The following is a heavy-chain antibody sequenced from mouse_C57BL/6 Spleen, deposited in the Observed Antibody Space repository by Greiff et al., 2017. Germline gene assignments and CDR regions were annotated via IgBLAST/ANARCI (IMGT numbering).Heavy chain of an antibody. J-gene: IGHJ1*03. D-gene: IGHD1-1*01. V-gene: IGHV5-4*03. CDR3: ARVGLYGSSPYWYFDV. CDR2: ISDGGSYT. CDR1: GFTFSSYA. Sequence: EVKLVESGGGLVKPGGSLKLSCAASGFTFSSYAMSWVRQTPEKRLEWVATISDGGSYTYYPDNVKGRFTISRDNAKNNLYLQMSHLKSEDTAMYYCARVGLYGSSPYWYFDVWGTGTTVTVSS.